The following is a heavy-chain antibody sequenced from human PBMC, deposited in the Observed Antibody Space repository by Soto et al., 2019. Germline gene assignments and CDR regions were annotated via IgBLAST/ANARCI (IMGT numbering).Heavy chain of an antibody. CDR1: GGSFSDYS. J-gene: IGHJ4*02. Sequence: PSETLSLTCAVYGGSFSDYSWSWIRQPPGEGLEWIGEINHSGSTNYNPSLKSRVTISVDTSKNQFSLELTSVTAADTAVYYCARTSFDFGHWGQGTLVTVSS. V-gene: IGHV4-34*01. CDR3: ARTSFDFGH. D-gene: IGHD6-6*01. CDR2: INHSGST.